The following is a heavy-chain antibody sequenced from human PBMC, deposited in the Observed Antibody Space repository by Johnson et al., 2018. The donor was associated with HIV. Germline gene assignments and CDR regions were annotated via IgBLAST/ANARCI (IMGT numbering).Heavy chain of an antibody. V-gene: IGHV3-30-3*01. Sequence: QEQLVESGGGVVQPGRSLRLSCAASGFTFSSYAMHWVRQAPGKGLEWVAVISYDGSNKYYADSVKGRFTISRDNAKNSLFLQMNSLRAEDTAVYYCASHAGYGSSSPSYGAFDIWGQGTMVTVSS. CDR2: ISYDGSNK. CDR3: ASHAGYGSSSPSYGAFDI. J-gene: IGHJ3*02. D-gene: IGHD6-6*01. CDR1: GFTFSSYA.